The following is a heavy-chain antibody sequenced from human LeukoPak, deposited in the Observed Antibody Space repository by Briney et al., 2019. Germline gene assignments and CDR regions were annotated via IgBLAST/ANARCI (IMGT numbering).Heavy chain of an antibody. Sequence: GGSLRLSCAASGFTFSSYAMSWVRQAPGKGREWFSAISGSGGSTYYADSVKGRFTISRDNSKNTLYLQMNSLRAEDTAVYYCAKPILRNYYYYGMDVWGQGTTVTVSS. CDR3: AKPILRNYYYYGMDV. D-gene: IGHD1-26*01. CDR1: GFTFSSYA. V-gene: IGHV3-23*01. J-gene: IGHJ6*02. CDR2: ISGSGGST.